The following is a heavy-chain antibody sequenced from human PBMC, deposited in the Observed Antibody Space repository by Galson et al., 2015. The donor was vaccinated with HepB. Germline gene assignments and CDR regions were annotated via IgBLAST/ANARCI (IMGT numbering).Heavy chain of an antibody. D-gene: IGHD2-2*01. J-gene: IGHJ4*02. CDR2: IGIAGNT. Sequence: SLRLSCAASGFTFSNHDLHWVRQATGKGLEWVSGIGIAGNTYYQDSVKGRFTISREHAKSSLYLQMNSLRAGDTAVYYCARRVACTTTGCLGYFDYWGQGTLVTVSS. CDR3: ARRVACTTTGCLGYFDY. V-gene: IGHV3-13*01. CDR1: GFTFSNHD.